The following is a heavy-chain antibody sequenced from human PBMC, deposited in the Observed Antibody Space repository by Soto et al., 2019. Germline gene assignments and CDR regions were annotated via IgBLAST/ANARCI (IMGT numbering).Heavy chain of an antibody. CDR3: ARAKLCNTLSCPHSFDT. V-gene: IGHV4-4*02. Sequence: QVQLQESGPGLVNASGTLSLTCGVSGGSISTNNWWSWVRQPPGQGLEWIAEVYHSGSTNYNPSLNSRLTISVDKSNTQFARRLTSVTAADSAVYYCARAKLCNTLSCPHSFDTWGQGTLVTVSS. CDR2: VYHSGST. J-gene: IGHJ4*02. CDR1: GGSISTNNW. D-gene: IGHD2-2*01.